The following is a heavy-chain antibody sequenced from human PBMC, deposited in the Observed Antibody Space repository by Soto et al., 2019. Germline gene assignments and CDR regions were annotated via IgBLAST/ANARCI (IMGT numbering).Heavy chain of an antibody. V-gene: IGHV1-46*01. CDR3: ARDQAEVIAAAGSTLYYYGMDV. CDR1: GYTFTSYY. CDR2: INPSGGST. Sequence: ASVKVSCKASGYTFTSYYMHWVRQAPGQGLEWMGIINPSGGSTSYAQKFQGRVTMTRDTSTSTVYMELSSLRSEDTAVYYCARDQAEVIAAAGSTLYYYGMDVWGQGTTDTVSS. D-gene: IGHD6-13*01. J-gene: IGHJ6*02.